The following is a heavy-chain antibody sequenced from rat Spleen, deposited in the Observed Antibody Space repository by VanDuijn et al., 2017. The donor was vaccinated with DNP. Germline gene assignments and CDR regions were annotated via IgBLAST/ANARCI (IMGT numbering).Heavy chain of an antibody. V-gene: IGHV5-25*01. CDR2: ISASDTRT. D-gene: IGHD1-2*01. CDR3: ARGVSIAAPLHFDY. CDR1: GFTFNRYY. Sequence: EVQLVESGGGLVEPGRSLTLSCVASGFTFNRYYMAWVRQAPKKGLEWVATISASDTRTYYPDSVKGRFTISRDNAKSSLYLQMNSLKSEDTAAYYCARGVSIAAPLHFDYWGQGVMVTVSS. J-gene: IGHJ2*01.